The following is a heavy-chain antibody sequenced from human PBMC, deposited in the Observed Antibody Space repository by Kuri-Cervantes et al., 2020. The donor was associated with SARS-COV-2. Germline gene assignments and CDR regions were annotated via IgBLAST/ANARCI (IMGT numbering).Heavy chain of an antibody. CDR3: AEGPPYGMDV. CDR1: GASISTDDYY. CDR2: IFHMGGT. V-gene: IGHV4-30-4*01. J-gene: IGHJ6*02. Sequence: SCTVSGASISTDDYYWSWIRQPLGKGLEWIGYIFHMGGTYYNPSLKSRLSVSVDTSKNQFSLNLRSVTAADTAVYYCAEGPPYGMDVWGQGTTVTVSS.